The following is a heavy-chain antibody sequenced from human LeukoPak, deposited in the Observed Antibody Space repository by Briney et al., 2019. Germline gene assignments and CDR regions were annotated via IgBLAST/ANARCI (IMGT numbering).Heavy chain of an antibody. Sequence: ASVKVSCKASGYTFTSYDINWVRQATGQGLEWMGWMNPNSGNTGYAQKFQGRVTMTTDTSTSTAYMELRSLRSDDTAVYYCARDSRIVGATADYWGQGTLVTVSS. D-gene: IGHD1-26*01. CDR2: MNPNSGNT. J-gene: IGHJ4*02. V-gene: IGHV1-8*01. CDR1: GYTFTSYD. CDR3: ARDSRIVGATADY.